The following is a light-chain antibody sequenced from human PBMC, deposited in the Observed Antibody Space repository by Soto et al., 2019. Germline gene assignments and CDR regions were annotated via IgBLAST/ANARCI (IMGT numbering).Light chain of an antibody. CDR2: DTS. J-gene: IGKJ4*01. CDR3: QRYNNWPPT. CDR1: QGTGGT. Sequence: EVLLTKSRATLSVFHGEGVTLSCRASQGTGGTLAWYQHKPGQTPRLLIYDTSARATGVPARFSGSRSEPEFTLTSNSQQSEDFAIYYCQRYNNWPPTFGGGTKV. V-gene: IGKV3-15*01.